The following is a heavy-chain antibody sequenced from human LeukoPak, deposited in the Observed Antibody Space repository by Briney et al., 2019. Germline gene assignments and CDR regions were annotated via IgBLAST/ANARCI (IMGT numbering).Heavy chain of an antibody. CDR1: GGSFSGYY. D-gene: IGHD2-2*01. Sequence: SETLSLTCAVYGGSFSGYYWSWIRQPPGKGLEWIGEINHSGSTNYNPSLKSRVTISVDTSENQFSLKLSSVTAADTAVYYCARGGHCSSTSCPWFDPWGQGTLVTVSS. V-gene: IGHV4-34*01. CDR3: ARGGHCSSTSCPWFDP. CDR2: INHSGST. J-gene: IGHJ5*02.